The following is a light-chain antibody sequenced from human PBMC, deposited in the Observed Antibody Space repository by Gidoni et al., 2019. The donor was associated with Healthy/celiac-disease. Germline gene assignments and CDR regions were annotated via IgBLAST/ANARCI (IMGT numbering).Light chain of an antibody. V-gene: IGKV3-11*01. J-gene: IGKJ1*01. CDR3: QQRSNWPGT. Sequence: EIVLTQSPATLSLSPGERATLSCRARQSVSSYLAWYQQKPGQAPSLLIYDASNRATGIPARFSGSGSGTDFTLTISSLEPEDFAVYYCQQRSNWPGTFGQGTKVEIK. CDR2: DAS. CDR1: QSVSSY.